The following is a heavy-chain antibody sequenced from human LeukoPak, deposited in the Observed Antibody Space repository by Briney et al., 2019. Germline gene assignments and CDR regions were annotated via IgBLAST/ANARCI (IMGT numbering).Heavy chain of an antibody. V-gene: IGHV3-53*01. CDR3: ARGHNWNDRGAFDI. D-gene: IGHD1-1*01. CDR2: IYSGGST. J-gene: IGHJ3*02. CDR1: ACTVSSNY. Sequence: PGGSLRLSCAASACTVSSNYLSWVSQAPGKGLEWVSAIYSGGSTYYADSVKGRFTISRDNSKNTLYLQMNSLRAEDTAVYYCARGHNWNDRGAFDIWGQGSMVTVSS.